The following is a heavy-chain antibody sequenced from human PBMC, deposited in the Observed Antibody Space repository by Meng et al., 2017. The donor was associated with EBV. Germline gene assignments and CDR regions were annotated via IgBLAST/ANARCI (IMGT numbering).Heavy chain of an antibody. D-gene: IGHD1-26*01. CDR3: TTDEGGSRF. CDR1: EFTFTSAW. V-gene: IGHV3-15*01. CDR2: IRSQVDGRTA. J-gene: IGHJ4*02. Sequence: ELQLVESGGCLVKPGESLKLSCAASEFTFTSAWMNWVRQAPGKGLEWVGRIRSQVDGRTADYSAPVKGRFTISRDDSKHTLYLQMNSLKIEDSAVYYCTTDEGGSRFWGQGTLVTVSS.